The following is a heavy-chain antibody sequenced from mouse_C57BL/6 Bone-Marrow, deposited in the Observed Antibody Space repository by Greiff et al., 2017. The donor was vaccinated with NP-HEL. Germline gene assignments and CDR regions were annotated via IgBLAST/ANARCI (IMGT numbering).Heavy chain of an antibody. CDR1: GFTFSDAW. CDR3: TAQATAWFAY. V-gene: IGHV6-6*01. Sequence: EVQLQQSGGGLVQPGGSMKLSCAASGFTFSDAWMDWVRQSPEQGLEWVAEIRNKANNHATYYAESVKGRFTISRDDSKSSVYLQMNSLRAEDTGIYYCTAQATAWFAYWGQGTLVTVSA. D-gene: IGHD3-2*02. J-gene: IGHJ3*01. CDR2: IRNKANNHAT.